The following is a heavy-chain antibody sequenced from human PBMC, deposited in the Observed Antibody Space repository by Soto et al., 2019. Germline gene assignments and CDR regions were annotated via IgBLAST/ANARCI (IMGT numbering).Heavy chain of an antibody. D-gene: IGHD2-15*01. Sequence: QIPLKESGPTLVKPTQTLTLTCTFSGFSLSTNGVGVGWIRPPPEKALEWLALIFWDDDKRYSASLNRRLTITKHPSKIQVLLTMSKMDPEDTATYYSAQSSRLGHCIGGSYSAGWGWYDCWGKVTLVTASS. CDR2: IFWDDDK. CDR3: AQSSRLGHCIGGSYSAGWGWYDC. CDR1: GFSLSTNGVG. J-gene: IGHJ5*01. V-gene: IGHV2-5*02.